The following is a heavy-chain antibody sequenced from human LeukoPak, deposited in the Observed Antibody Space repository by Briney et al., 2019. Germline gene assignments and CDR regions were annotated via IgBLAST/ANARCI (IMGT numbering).Heavy chain of an antibody. CDR1: GGSISSYY. CDR2: IYYSGST. CDR3: ARSEEGCLDY. Sequence: SETLSLTCTVSGGSISSYYWSWIRQPPGKGLEWIGYIYYSGSTNYNPSLKSRVTISVDTSKNQFSLKLSSVTAADTAVYYCARSEEGCLDYWGQGTLVTVSS. J-gene: IGHJ4*02. V-gene: IGHV4-59*01.